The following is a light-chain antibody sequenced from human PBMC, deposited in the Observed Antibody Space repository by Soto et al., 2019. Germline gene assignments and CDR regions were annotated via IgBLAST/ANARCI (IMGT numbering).Light chain of an antibody. CDR3: SSFTTTPSYV. J-gene: IGLJ1*01. CDR1: SSDIGSYKY. V-gene: IGLV2-14*01. CDR2: DVN. Sequence: QSALTQPVSVSGSPGQSITISCTGTSSDIGSYKYVSWYQQHPGKAPKLIIYDVNNRPSGISDRFSGSKSGNTASLTISGLQAEDEADYYCSSFTTTPSYVFGTGTKLTVL.